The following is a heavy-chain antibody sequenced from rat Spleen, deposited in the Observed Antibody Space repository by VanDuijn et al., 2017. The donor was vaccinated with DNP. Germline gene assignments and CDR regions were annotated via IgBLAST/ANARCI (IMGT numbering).Heavy chain of an antibody. CDR2: ITNTYST. J-gene: IGHJ4*01. V-gene: IGHV5-58*01. CDR3: VKHLDA. D-gene: IGHD2-5*01. CDR1: GFTFNKYW. Sequence: EVQLVESGGGLVQPGRSLKLSCAASGFTFNKYWMMWIRQVPGKGLEWIASITNTYSTDYVDSVKGRFTISRHNAENTVYLEMNSLRSEDTATYHCVKHLDAWGQGTSVTVSS.